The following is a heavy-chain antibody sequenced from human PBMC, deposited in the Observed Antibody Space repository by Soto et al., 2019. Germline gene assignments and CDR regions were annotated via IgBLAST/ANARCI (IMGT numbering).Heavy chain of an antibody. Sequence: GASVKVSCKASGGTFSSYSIYWVRQAPGQGLEWMGRIIPILNIANYAQKFQDRVTISADKSTSTAYMELSSLRPEDTAVYYCATETVLRYFDWFKFDYWGQGTLVTVS. CDR1: GGTFSSYS. D-gene: IGHD3-9*01. V-gene: IGHV1-69*04. J-gene: IGHJ4*02. CDR2: IIPILNIA. CDR3: ATETVLRYFDWFKFDY.